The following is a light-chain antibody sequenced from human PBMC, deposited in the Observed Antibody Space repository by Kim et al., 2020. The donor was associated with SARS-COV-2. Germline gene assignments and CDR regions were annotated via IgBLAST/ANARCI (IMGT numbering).Light chain of an antibody. J-gene: IGKJ1*01. Sequence: EIVMTQSPAILSLSPGERATLSCRASQSVSSNLVWYQQKPGQAPRLLIYGASTRATGIPARFSGSWSGTEFTLTSSSLQYEDFAVYYCQQYNNWWTFGQGTKVDIK. CDR1: QSVSSN. V-gene: IGKV3-15*01. CDR3: QQYNNWWT. CDR2: GAS.